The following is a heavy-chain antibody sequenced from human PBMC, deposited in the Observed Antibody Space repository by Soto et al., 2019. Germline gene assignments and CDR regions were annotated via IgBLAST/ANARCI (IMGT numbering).Heavy chain of an antibody. J-gene: IGHJ4*02. CDR2: ISHGGDST. CDR3: ARIDKRSMIVY. D-gene: IGHD3-22*01. CDR1: GFTFSSNA. Sequence: GGSLRLSCAASGFTFSSNAMSWVRQAPGKGLEWVSGISHGGDSTYYADSVKGRFTISRDNSKNTLYLLMNNLRAEDTAVYYCARIDKRSMIVYWGQGALVTVAS. V-gene: IGHV3-23*01.